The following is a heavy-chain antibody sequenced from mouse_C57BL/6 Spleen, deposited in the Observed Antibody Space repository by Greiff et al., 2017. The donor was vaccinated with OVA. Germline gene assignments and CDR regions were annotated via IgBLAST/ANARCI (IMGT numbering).Heavy chain of an antibody. Sequence: EVKVVESGGGLVKPGGSLKLSCAASGFTFSSYAMSWVRQTPEKRLEWVATISDGGSYTYYPDNVKGRFTISRDNAKNNLYLQMSHLKSEDTAMYYCAREGGGLRLYFDYWGQGTTLTVSS. CDR1: GFTFSSYA. V-gene: IGHV5-4*01. CDR3: AREGGGLRLYFDY. D-gene: IGHD2-4*01. J-gene: IGHJ2*01. CDR2: ISDGGSYT.